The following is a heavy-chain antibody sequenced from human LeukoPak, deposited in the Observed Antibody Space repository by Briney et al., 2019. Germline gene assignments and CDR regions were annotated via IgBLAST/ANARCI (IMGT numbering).Heavy chain of an antibody. D-gene: IGHD3-10*01. V-gene: IGHV3-33*03. CDR3: AKGAGSYSYDAFDI. CDR1: GFTFSSYG. CDR2: IWYGGSKE. Sequence: PGGSLRLSCAASGFTFSSYGMHWVRQAPGKGLEWVAVIWYGGSKEFYTDSVKGRFTISRDNAKNSLYLQMNSLRAEDTALYYCAKGAGSYSYDAFDIWGQGTMVTVSS. J-gene: IGHJ3*02.